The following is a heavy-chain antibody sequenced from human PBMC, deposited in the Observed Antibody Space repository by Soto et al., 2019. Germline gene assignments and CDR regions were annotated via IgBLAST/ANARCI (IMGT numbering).Heavy chain of an antibody. CDR3: AKAYLVGALDY. V-gene: IGHV3-30*18. Sequence: GGSLRLSCAASGFTFSSYGMHWVRQAPGKGLEWVAVISYDGSNKYYADSVKGRFTISRDNSKNTLYLQMNSLRAEDTAVYYCAKAYLVGALDYWGQGTLVTVSS. J-gene: IGHJ4*02. CDR2: ISYDGSNK. CDR1: GFTFSSYG. D-gene: IGHD1-26*01.